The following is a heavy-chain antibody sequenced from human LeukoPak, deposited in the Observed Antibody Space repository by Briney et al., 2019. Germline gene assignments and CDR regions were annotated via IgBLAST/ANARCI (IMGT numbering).Heavy chain of an antibody. J-gene: IGHJ4*02. Sequence: SETLSLTCTVSGVSISSSSYYWGWIRQPPGKGLEWIGSIYYSGSTYYNPSLKSRITISVDTSKNQFSLKLSSVTAADTAVYYCARDVDKGYFDYWGQGTLVTVSS. CDR1: GVSISSSSYY. V-gene: IGHV4-39*07. CDR2: IYYSGST. CDR3: ARDVDKGYFDY. D-gene: IGHD5-12*01.